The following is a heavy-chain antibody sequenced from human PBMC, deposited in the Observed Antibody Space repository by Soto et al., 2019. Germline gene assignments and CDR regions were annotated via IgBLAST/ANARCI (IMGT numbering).Heavy chain of an antibody. J-gene: IGHJ4*02. CDR2: SSYDGRET. CDR1: DYDFRSYG. V-gene: IGHV3-30*03. D-gene: IGHD3-10*01. Sequence: QVQLVESGGGVVQPGRSLRLSCAAYDYDFRSYGIHWVRQAPGKGLEWVAASSYDGRETFYADSAKGRFTVSKEMSKNTAFLQMNALRHEDTAVYFCARDSGWPILNFDNWGQGTPVTFSS. CDR3: ARDSGWPILNFDN.